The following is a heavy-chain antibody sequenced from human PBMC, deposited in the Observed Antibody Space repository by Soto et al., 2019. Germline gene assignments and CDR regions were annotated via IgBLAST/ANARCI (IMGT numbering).Heavy chain of an antibody. CDR1: GDTFTSYA. Sequence: ASVKVSCKASGDTFTSYAMHWVRQAPGQRLEWMGWINAGNGNTKYSQKFQGRVTITRDTSASTAYMELSSLRSEDTAVYYCARGLGLYYFAYWGQGTLVTVSS. D-gene: IGHD1-26*01. CDR2: INAGNGNT. CDR3: ARGLGLYYFAY. J-gene: IGHJ4*02. V-gene: IGHV1-3*01.